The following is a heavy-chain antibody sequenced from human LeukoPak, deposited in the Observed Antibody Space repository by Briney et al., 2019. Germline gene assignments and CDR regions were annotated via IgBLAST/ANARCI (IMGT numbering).Heavy chain of an antibody. CDR3: ARHPAIVGAADYYHGMDV. Sequence: PSETLSLTCTVSGGSINSYYWIWIRQPPGKGLEWIGYIYYSGSTNYNPSLKSRVTISLDTSKNQFSLKLSSVTAADAAVYYCARHPAIVGAADYYHGMDVWGQGTTVTVSS. J-gene: IGHJ6*02. CDR1: GGSINSYY. V-gene: IGHV4-59*08. D-gene: IGHD1-26*01. CDR2: IYYSGST.